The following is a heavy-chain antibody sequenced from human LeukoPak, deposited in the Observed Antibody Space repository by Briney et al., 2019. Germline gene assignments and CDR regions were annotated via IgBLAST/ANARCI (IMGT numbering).Heavy chain of an antibody. CDR2: IYPGDSDT. V-gene: IGHV5-51*01. D-gene: IGHD3-22*01. CDR1: GYSFTSYW. J-gene: IGHJ3*02. CDR3: AVFPEDSSGPYDAFDI. Sequence: GESLKISCKGSGYSFTSYWIGWVRQMPGKGLEWMGIIYPGDSDTRYSPSFQGQVTISADKSISTAYLQWSSLKASDTAMYYCAVFPEDSSGPYDAFDIWGQGTMVTVSS.